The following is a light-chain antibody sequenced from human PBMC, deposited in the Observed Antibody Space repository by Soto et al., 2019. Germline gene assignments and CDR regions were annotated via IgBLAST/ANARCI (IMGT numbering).Light chain of an antibody. J-gene: IGKJ1*01. Sequence: EIVLTQPQGAMSPSPGKGDTPFCSASQSVSNNYLAWYQQKPGQAPRLLIYGASNRATGIPDRFIGSGSGTDFTLTSSRLEPEDFAVYYGQQYGSSGTFGQGTKVDI. CDR1: QSVSNNY. CDR3: QQYGSSGT. CDR2: GAS. V-gene: IGKV3-20*01.